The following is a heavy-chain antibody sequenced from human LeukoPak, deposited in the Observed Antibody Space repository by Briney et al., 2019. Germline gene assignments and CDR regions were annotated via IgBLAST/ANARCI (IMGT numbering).Heavy chain of an antibody. CDR2: IYYSGST. J-gene: IGHJ3*02. Sequence: PSETLSLTCTVSGGSISSSSYYWGWIRQPPGKGLEWIGHIYYSGSTYYNPSLKSRVTISVATSKNQFSLKLSSVTAADTAVYYCARRGRTVPATILDAFDIWGQGTMVTVSS. D-gene: IGHD2-2*02. CDR3: ARRGRTVPATILDAFDI. V-gene: IGHV4-39*01. CDR1: GGSISSSSYY.